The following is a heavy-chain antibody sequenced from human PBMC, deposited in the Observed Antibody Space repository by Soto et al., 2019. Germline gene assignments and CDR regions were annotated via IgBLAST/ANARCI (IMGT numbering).Heavy chain of an antibody. J-gene: IGHJ4*02. Sequence: GGSLRLSCAAWGFTFTRYSMNWVRQAPGKWLEWVSSISSTTNYIYYAYTMKGRFTVSRDNANNSVYLEMNSLRAEDTAVYYSARESEDLTSNFDYWRQGTLVTVSS. CDR2: ISSTTNYI. CDR3: ARESEDLTSNFDY. V-gene: IGHV3-21*01. CDR1: GFTFTRYS. D-gene: IGHD7-27*01.